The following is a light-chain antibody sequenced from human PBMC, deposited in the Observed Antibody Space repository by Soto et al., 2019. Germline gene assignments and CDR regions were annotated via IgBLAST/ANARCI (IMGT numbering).Light chain of an antibody. CDR2: SDS. Sequence: SYELTQPLSVSVALGQTARVPCGGNNIGRKNVHWYQQKPGQAPVLVIYSDSSQPSGIPERFSGSNSGNTATLTISRAQAGDEAVYYCQVWDSSTAVFGGGTKLTVL. CDR1: NIGRKN. V-gene: IGLV3-9*01. CDR3: QVWDSSTAV. J-gene: IGLJ3*02.